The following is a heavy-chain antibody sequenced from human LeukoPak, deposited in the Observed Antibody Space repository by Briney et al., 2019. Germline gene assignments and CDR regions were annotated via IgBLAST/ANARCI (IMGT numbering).Heavy chain of an antibody. CDR2: ISVYNSNT. CDR3: ARMGCNSASCYTLDC. CDR1: GYTFSNNG. Sequence: ASVKVSCKASGYTFSNNGISWVRLAPGQGLEWMGWISVYNSNTNSAQNLQGRVTMTTDTSTSTAYMELRSLRSDDTAVYYCARMGCNSASCYTLDCWGQGTLVTVSS. V-gene: IGHV1-18*01. D-gene: IGHD2-2*02. J-gene: IGHJ4*02.